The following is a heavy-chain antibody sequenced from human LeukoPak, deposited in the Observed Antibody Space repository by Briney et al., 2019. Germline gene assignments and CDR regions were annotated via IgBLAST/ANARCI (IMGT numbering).Heavy chain of an antibody. J-gene: IGHJ5*02. Sequence: SETLSLTCAVYGGSFSGYYWSWIRQPPGKGLEWIGEINHSGSTNYNPSLKSRVTISVDTSKNQFSLKLSSVTAADTAVYYCAKFSSSWYRRWFDPWGQGTLVTVSP. CDR1: GGSFSGYY. D-gene: IGHD6-13*01. V-gene: IGHV4-34*01. CDR3: AKFSSSWYRRWFDP. CDR2: INHSGST.